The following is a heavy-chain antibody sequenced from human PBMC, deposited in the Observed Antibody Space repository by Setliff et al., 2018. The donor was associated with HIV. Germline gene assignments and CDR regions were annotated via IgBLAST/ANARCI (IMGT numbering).Heavy chain of an antibody. CDR1: GFTFSTYS. Sequence: PGGSLRLSCEASGFTFSTYSMNWVRQAPGKGLEWVAYIRYDGRTTYYTDSVKGRFTISRDNSKNTLYLQMNSLRSEDAAVYFCAKSFNSGPTNWNIDVWGTGTTVTVSS. V-gene: IGHV3-30*02. CDR2: IRYDGRTT. J-gene: IGHJ6*03. CDR3: AKSFNSGPTNWNIDV. D-gene: IGHD1-20*01.